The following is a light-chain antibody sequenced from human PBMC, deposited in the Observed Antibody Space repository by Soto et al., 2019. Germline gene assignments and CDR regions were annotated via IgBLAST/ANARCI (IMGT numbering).Light chain of an antibody. V-gene: IGLV1-40*01. Sequence: QSVLTQPPSVSGAPGQRVTISCTGSSSNIGPGYDVHWYQQLPGTAPKLLIFRISNRPSGVPDRFSGSKSGTSASLAITGLQAHDELEYYGHPRDRSSIPPVF. CDR2: RIS. CDR1: SSNIGPGYD. CDR3: HPRDRSSIPPV. J-gene: IGLJ2*01.